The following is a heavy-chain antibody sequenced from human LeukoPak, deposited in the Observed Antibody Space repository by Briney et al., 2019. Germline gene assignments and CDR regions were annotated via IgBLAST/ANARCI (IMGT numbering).Heavy chain of an antibody. Sequence: GSLRLSCTASGCTFSSYCMSWVRQAPGKGLEWVSAISGSGGSTYYADSVKGRFTISRDNSKNTLYLQMNSLRAEDTAVYYCAKQHRVLEWLFETPFFDYWGQGTLVPVSS. CDR1: GCTFSSYC. CDR2: ISGSGGST. D-gene: IGHD3-3*01. V-gene: IGHV3-23*01. J-gene: IGHJ4*02. CDR3: AKQHRVLEWLFETPFFDY.